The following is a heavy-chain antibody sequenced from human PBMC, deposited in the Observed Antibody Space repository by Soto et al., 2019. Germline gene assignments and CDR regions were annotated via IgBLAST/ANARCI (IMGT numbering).Heavy chain of an antibody. Sequence: DSVKVSCKASGYTFIDYSIHWVRQAPGQGLEWMGWISPNSGGTDFTQKFQGRVTMTRDPSITTAFMDLNSLRLDDTAVYYCARWVSPKNSSSYPAPYGFDVWGQGTPVTVSS. D-gene: IGHD6-6*01. J-gene: IGHJ6*02. CDR2: ISPNSGGT. CDR1: GYTFIDYS. V-gene: IGHV1-2*02. CDR3: ARWVSPKNSSSYPAPYGFDV.